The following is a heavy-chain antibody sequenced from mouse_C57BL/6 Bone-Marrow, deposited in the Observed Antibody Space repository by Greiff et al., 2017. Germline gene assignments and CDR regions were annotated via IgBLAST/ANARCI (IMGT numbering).Heavy chain of an antibody. Sequence: QVKLQQSGAELVKPGASVKMSCKASGYTFTTYSIEWMKQNHGKRLEWIGNFHTYNDDTKYNEKFKGKATMTVDKSTSTVYMELSRLTTNDSAVDSCASGGTYGGYSIDYGGQGTALTVSS. V-gene: IGHV1-47*01. CDR1: GYTFTTYS. D-gene: IGHD1-1*02. J-gene: IGHJ2*01. CDR2: FHTYNDDT. CDR3: ASGGTYGGYSIDY.